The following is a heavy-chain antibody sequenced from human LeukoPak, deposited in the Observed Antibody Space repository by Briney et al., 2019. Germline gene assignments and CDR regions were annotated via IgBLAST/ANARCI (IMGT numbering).Heavy chain of an antibody. V-gene: IGHV1-18*01. J-gene: IGHJ5*02. D-gene: IGHD2-2*01. CDR3: ARVVVPAATRFPDLGWFDP. CDR2: ISAYNGNT. Sequence: ASVKVSCKASGYTFTSYGISWVRQAPGQGLEWMGWISAYNGNTNYAQKLQGRVTMTTDTSTSTAYMELRSLRSDDTAVYYCARVVVPAATRFPDLGWFDPWGQGTLVTVSS. CDR1: GYTFTSYG.